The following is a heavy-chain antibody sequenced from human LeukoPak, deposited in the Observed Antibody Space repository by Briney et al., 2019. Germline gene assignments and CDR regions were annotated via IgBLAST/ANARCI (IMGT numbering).Heavy chain of an antibody. V-gene: IGHV3-23*01. Sequence: PGGSLRLSCAASGFTFNSYAMSWVRQAPGKGLEWISAISGSGGSTYYADSVKGRFTISRDNAKNSLYLQMNNLRAEDTAVYYCSELGITMIGGVWGKGTTVTISS. D-gene: IGHD3-10*02. CDR3: SELGITMIGGV. J-gene: IGHJ6*04. CDR1: GFTFNSYA. CDR2: ISGSGGST.